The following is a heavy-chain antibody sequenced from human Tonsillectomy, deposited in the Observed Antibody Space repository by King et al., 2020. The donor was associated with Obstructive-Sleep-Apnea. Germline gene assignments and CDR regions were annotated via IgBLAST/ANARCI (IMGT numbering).Heavy chain of an antibody. CDR2: IYPGDSDT. CDR3: ARPYCSSTSCYWYFDL. D-gene: IGHD2-2*01. V-gene: IGHV5-51*01. Sequence: VQLVESGAEVKKPGESLKISCKGSGYIFTSYWIGWVRQMPGKGLEWMGIIYPGDSDTRYSPSFQGQVTISADKAISTAYLQWSSLKASDTAMYYCARPYCSSTSCYWYFDLWGRGTLVTVSS. J-gene: IGHJ2*01. CDR1: GYIFTSYW.